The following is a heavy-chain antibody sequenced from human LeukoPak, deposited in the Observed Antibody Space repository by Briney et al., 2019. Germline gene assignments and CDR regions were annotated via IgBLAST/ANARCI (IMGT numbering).Heavy chain of an antibody. J-gene: IGHJ3*02. CDR1: GFTSFNFP. D-gene: IGHD3-9*01. CDR3: ARDNIWAFDI. V-gene: IGHV3-48*02. CDR2: IRSDGTI. Sequence: GGSLRLSCEASGFTSFNFPMNWVRQAPGKGLEWVSHIRSDGTITYADSVKGRFTISRDDAKTLVYLQMNSLRDEDTAMYYCARDNIWAFDIWGQGTMVTVSS.